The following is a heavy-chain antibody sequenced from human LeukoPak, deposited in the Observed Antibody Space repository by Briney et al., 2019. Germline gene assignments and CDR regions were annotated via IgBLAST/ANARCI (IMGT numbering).Heavy chain of an antibody. V-gene: IGHV1-46*01. D-gene: IGHD5-24*01. CDR1: GYTFTSYY. CDR2: IHPSGGST. CDR3: ARGRDDYNYFDY. Sequence: ASVKVSCKASGYTFTSYYMHWVRQAPGQGLEWMGIIHPSGGSTTYAQKFQGRVTMTRDTPTSTVYMELSSLRSEDTAVYYCARGRDDYNYFDYWGQGTLVTVSS. J-gene: IGHJ4*02.